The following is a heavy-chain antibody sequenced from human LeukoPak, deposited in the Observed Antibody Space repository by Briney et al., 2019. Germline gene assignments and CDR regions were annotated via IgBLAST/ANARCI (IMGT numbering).Heavy chain of an antibody. CDR2: IYTSGST. J-gene: IGHJ4*02. D-gene: IGHD3-10*01. V-gene: IGHV4-4*07. Sequence: SETLSLTCTVSGGSISSFYWSWIRQPAGKGLEWIGRIYTSGSTNYNPSLKSRVTMSVDTSKNQFSLKLSSVTAADTAVYYCARTRYGSGSYYYFDYWGQGTLVTVSS. CDR1: GGSISSFY. CDR3: ARTRYGSGSYYYFDY.